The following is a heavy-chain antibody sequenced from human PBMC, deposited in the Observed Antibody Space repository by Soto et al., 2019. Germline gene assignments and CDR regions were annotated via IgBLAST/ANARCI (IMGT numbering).Heavy chain of an antibody. CDR1: GGSFSGYY. J-gene: IGHJ6*02. CDR3: ARGVSSGWYDYYYGMDV. D-gene: IGHD6-19*01. CDR2: INHRGST. Sequence: QVQLQQWGAGLLKPSETLSLTCAVYGGSFSGYYWSWIRQPPGKGLEWIGEINHRGSTNYNPSLTRRVTPSADTSKNQFPLKLSSVTAADTAVYYCARGVSSGWYDYYYGMDVWGQGTTVTVSS. V-gene: IGHV4-34*01.